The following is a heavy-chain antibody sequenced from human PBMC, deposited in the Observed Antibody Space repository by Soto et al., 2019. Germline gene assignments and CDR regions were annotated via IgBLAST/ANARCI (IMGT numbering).Heavy chain of an antibody. CDR2: ISWNSGSI. CDR1: GFTFDDYA. D-gene: IGHD3-3*01. CDR3: ATDGGRFLEWLFDY. J-gene: IGHJ4*02. Sequence: GGSLRLSCAASGFTFDDYAMHWVRQAPGKGLEWVSGISWNSGSIGYADSVKGRFTISRDTAKNSLYLQMNSLRAEDTALYYCATDGGRFLEWLFDYWGQGTLVTVSS. V-gene: IGHV3-9*01.